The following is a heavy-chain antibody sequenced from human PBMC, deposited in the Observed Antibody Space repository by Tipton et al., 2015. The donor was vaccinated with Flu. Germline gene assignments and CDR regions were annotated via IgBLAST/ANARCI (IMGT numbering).Heavy chain of an antibody. CDR2: INTDTGNP. V-gene: IGHV7-4-1*02. J-gene: IGHJ2*01. CDR1: GYTFTSYA. CDR3: ARSPTLRYGLYWYFDL. D-gene: IGHD5-18*01. Sequence: QMQLVQSGSELKKPGASVKVSCKASGYTFTSYAMNWVRQAPGQGLEWMGWINTDTGNPTYAQGFTGRFVFSLDTSVSTAYLQISSLKAEDPAVYYCARSPTLRYGLYWYFDLWGRGTLVTVSS.